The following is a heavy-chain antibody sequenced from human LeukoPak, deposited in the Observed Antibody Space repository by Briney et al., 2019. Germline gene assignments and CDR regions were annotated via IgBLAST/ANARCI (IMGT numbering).Heavy chain of an antibody. D-gene: IGHD1-26*01. J-gene: IGHJ4*02. Sequence: PGGSLRLSCAASGFTFSSYGMHWVRQAPGKGLEWVAVISYDGSNKYYADSVKGRFTISRDNSKNTLYLQMNSLRAEDTAVYYCARGGGSYFEGGGFDYWGQGTLVTVSS. CDR2: ISYDGSNK. CDR1: GFTFSSYG. V-gene: IGHV3-30*03. CDR3: ARGGGSYFEGGGFDY.